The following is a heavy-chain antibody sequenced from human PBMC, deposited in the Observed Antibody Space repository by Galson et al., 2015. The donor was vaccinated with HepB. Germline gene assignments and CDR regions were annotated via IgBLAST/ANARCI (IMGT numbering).Heavy chain of an antibody. J-gene: IGHJ6*03. CDR2: FDPEDGET. CDR1: GYTLTELS. CDR3: ATVAPDCSGGSCYSKFHYYYYMDV. D-gene: IGHD2-15*01. V-gene: IGHV1-24*01. Sequence: SVKVSCKVSGYTLTELSMHWVRQAPGKGLEWMGGFDPEDGETIYAQKFQGRVTMTEDTSTDTAYMELSSLRSEDTAVYHCATVAPDCSGGSCYSKFHYYYYMDVWGKGTTVTVSS.